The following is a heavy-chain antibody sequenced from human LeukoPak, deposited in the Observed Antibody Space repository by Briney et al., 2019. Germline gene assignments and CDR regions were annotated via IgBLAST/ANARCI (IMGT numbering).Heavy chain of an antibody. D-gene: IGHD5-24*01. Sequence: GGSLRLSCAASGFTFSSYAMHWVRQAPGKGLEWVAVISYDGSNKYYADSVKGRFTISRDNSKNTLYLQMNSLRAEDTAVYYCARGTWLQFFTPLDYWGQGTLVTVSS. CDR2: ISYDGSNK. J-gene: IGHJ4*02. CDR3: ARGTWLQFFTPLDY. V-gene: IGHV3-30*04. CDR1: GFTFSSYA.